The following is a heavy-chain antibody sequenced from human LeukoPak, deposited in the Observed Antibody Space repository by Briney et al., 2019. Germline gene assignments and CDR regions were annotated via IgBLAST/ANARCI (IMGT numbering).Heavy chain of an antibody. D-gene: IGHD3-9*01. CDR3: ARVGRYYDILTGYYYYFDY. Sequence: GGSLRLSCAASGFTVSSNYMSWVRQAPGKGLEWVSVIYSGGSTYYADSVKGRFTISRDNSKITLYLQMNSLRAEDTAVYYCARVGRYYDILTGYYYYFDYWGQGTLVTVSS. V-gene: IGHV3-66*01. CDR2: IYSGGST. CDR1: GFTVSSNY. J-gene: IGHJ4*02.